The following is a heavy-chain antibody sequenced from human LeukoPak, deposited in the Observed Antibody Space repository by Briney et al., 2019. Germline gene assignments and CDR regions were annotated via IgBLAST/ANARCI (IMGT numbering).Heavy chain of an antibody. J-gene: IGHJ4*02. D-gene: IGHD1-26*01. V-gene: IGHV1-18*01. Sequence: ASVKVSCKTSGYTFTSYGITWVRQAPGQGLEWMGWISTYNGNTNYAQKVQGRVTMTTDTSTSTAFMELRSLTSDDTAVYYCASRSGTYPYYIDYWGQGTLVTVSS. CDR3: ASRSGTYPYYIDY. CDR1: GYTFTSYG. CDR2: ISTYNGNT.